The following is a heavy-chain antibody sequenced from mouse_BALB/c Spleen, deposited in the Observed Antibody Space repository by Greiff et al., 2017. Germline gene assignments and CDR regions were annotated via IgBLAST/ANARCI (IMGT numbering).Heavy chain of an antibody. J-gene: IGHJ2*01. Sequence: QVQLKESGPGLVAPSQSLSITCTVSGFSLSRYSVHWVRQPPGKGLEWLGMIWGGGSTDYNSALKSRLSISKDNSKSQVFLKMNSLQTDDTAMYYCARSSSYYDYDGPYFDYWGQGTTLTVSS. CDR1: GFSLSRYS. CDR3: ARSSSYYDYDGPYFDY. V-gene: IGHV2-6-4*01. D-gene: IGHD2-4*01. CDR2: IWGGGST.